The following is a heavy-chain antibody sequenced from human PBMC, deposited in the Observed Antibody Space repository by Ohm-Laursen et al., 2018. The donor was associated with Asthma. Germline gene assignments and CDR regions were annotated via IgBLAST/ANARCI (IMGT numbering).Heavy chain of an antibody. J-gene: IGHJ3*02. Sequence: SLRLSCAASGFTFRSYAMHWVRQAPGKGLEWVAVGGSYYDGGLKYYADSVNGRFTVSRDDSKNTLYLQMNSLRAEGTAVYYCARESPYHDAFDIWGQGTMVTVSS. CDR2: GGSYYDGGLK. CDR1: GFTFRSYA. V-gene: IGHV3-30*01. CDR3: ARESPYHDAFDI. D-gene: IGHD2-21*01.